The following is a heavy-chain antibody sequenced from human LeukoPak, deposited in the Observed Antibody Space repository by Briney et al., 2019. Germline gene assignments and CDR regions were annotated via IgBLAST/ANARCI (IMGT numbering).Heavy chain of an antibody. CDR2: IYYSAST. V-gene: IGHV4-59*01. J-gene: IGHJ4*02. Sequence: SETLSLTCTVSGGSISSYSWNWIRQPPGKGLEWIGQIYYSASTNYNPSLKSRVTMSLDTSKNHFSLKLSSVTAADTAVYYCARESTTYYDDSSAYYTPYYFDYWGQGTLVTVSS. CDR1: GGSISSYS. CDR3: ARESTTYYDDSSAYYTPYYFDY. D-gene: IGHD3-22*01.